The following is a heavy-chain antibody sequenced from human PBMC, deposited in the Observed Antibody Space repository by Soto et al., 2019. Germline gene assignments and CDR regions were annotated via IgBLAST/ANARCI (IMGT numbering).Heavy chain of an antibody. D-gene: IGHD6-6*01. CDR2: ISSSSSTI. CDR3: ARPEYSSSSYGMDV. CDR1: GFTFSSYS. Sequence: PRVSLRLSCAASGFTFSSYSMNWVRQAPGKGLEWVSYISSSSSTIYYADSVKGRFTISRDNAKNSLYLQMNSLRDEDTAVYYCARPEYSSSSYGMDVWGQGTTVTVSS. J-gene: IGHJ6*02. V-gene: IGHV3-48*02.